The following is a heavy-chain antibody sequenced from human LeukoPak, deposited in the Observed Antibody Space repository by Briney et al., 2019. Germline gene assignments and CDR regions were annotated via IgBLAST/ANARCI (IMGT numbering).Heavy chain of an antibody. CDR2: ISGSGGNT. CDR1: GFTFSSYA. V-gene: IGHV3-23*01. J-gene: IGHJ5*02. Sequence: GGSLRLSCAASGFTFSSYAMSWVRQAPGKGLEWVSAISGSGGNTYYADSVKGRSTISRDNSENTLYLQMNSLRAEDTAVYYCAKIRDCTNGVCPEWFDPWGQGTLVTVSS. D-gene: IGHD2-8*01. CDR3: AKIRDCTNGVCPEWFDP.